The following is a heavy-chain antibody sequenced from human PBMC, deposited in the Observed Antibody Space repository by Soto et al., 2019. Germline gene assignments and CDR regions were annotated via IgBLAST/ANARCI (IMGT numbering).Heavy chain of an antibody. CDR3: ARGFSAGKGSPPDF. J-gene: IGHJ4*02. V-gene: IGHV3-7*03. CDR2: INQDGSEK. Sequence: EVQLVESGGGLVQPGGSLRLSCAASGFFFPTYWMSWVRQAPGKGLEWVADINQDGSEKYHVDSVKGRFTISRDNPKNSLYLQVNSLRAEDTAIYYCARGFSAGKGSPPDFWGQGSLVTVSS. D-gene: IGHD6-13*01. CDR1: GFFFPTYW.